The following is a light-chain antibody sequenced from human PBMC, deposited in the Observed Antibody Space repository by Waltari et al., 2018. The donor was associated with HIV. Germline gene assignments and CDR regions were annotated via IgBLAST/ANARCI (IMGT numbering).Light chain of an antibody. CDR3: CSYGGSYTSV. CDR1: SSYVGGYHY. Sequence: QSALTQPRSGSGSPGQAVTISCTGTSSYVGGYHYVSWYQQHPGKAPKLIIYDVNNRPSGVPDRFSGSKSGNTASLTISGLQAEDEADYYCCSYGGSYTSVFGGGTQLTVL. J-gene: IGLJ2*01. V-gene: IGLV2-11*01. CDR2: DVN.